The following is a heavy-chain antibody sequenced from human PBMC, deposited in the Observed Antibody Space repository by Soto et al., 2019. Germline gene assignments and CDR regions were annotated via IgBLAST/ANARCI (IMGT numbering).Heavy chain of an antibody. CDR1: GYSFTSYW. D-gene: IGHD4-17*01. CDR2: IYPGDSDT. CDR3: ARHKHGDYNYYYYYMDV. J-gene: IGHJ6*03. Sequence: EVQLVQSGAEVKKPGESLEISCKGSGYSFTSYWIGWVRQMPGKGLEWMGIIYPGDSDTRYSPSFQGQVTISADKSISTAYLQWSSLKASDTAMYYCARHKHGDYNYYYYYMDVWGKGTTVTVSS. V-gene: IGHV5-51*01.